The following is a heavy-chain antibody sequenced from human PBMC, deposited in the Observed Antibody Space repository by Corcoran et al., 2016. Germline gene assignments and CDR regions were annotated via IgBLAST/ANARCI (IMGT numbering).Heavy chain of an antibody. CDR2: ISYDGSNK. J-gene: IGHJ4*02. Sequence: QVQLVESGGGVVQPGRSLRLSCAASGFTFSSYGMHWVRQAPGKGLEWVAVISYDGSNKYYADSVKGRFTISRDNSKNTLYLQMNSLRAEDTAVYYCAKDSGVYPSYFDYWGQGTLFTVSS. CDR3: AKDSGVYPSYFDY. CDR1: GFTFSSYG. V-gene: IGHV3-30*18. D-gene: IGHD7-27*01.